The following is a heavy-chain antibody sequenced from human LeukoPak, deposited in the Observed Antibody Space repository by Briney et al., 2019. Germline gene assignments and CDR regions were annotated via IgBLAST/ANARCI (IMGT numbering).Heavy chain of an antibody. Sequence: GGSLRLSCAASGFTFSDYYMSWIRQAPGKGLEWVSYISSSGSTIYYADSVKGRFTISRDNAKNSLYLQMNSLRAADTAVYYCARDGPYYDYVWGSYRPPLGYWGQGTPVTVSS. D-gene: IGHD3-16*02. CDR3: ARDGPYYDYVWGSYRPPLGY. CDR1: GFTFSDYY. V-gene: IGHV3-11*04. CDR2: ISSSGSTI. J-gene: IGHJ4*02.